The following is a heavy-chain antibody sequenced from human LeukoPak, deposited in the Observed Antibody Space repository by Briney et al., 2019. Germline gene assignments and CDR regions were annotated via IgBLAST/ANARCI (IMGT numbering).Heavy chain of an antibody. V-gene: IGHV3-23*01. CDR3: AKCPYGDYFDWFDP. D-gene: IGHD4-17*01. CDR1: GFTFGDHA. J-gene: IGHJ5*02. Sequence: GRSLRLSCTVSGFTFGDHAMSWVRQAPGKGLEWVSAISGSGGSTYYADSVKGRFTISRGNSKNTLYLQMNSLRAEDTAVYYCAKCPYGDYFDWFDPWGQGTLVTVSS. CDR2: ISGSGGST.